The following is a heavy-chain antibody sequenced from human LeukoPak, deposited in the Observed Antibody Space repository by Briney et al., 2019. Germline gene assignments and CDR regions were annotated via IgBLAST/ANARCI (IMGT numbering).Heavy chain of an antibody. CDR1: GFTFSDYW. Sequence: GGSLRLCCTASGFTFSDYWMSWVRQAPGKGLEWVANIKQDGSEKYHVDSVKGRFNISRDNAKKSLYLQMNSLRADDTAVYYCARDRRYYEFFEYWGQGTPVTVSS. D-gene: IGHD3-22*01. V-gene: IGHV3-7*01. J-gene: IGHJ4*02. CDR3: ARDRRYYEFFEY. CDR2: IKQDGSEK.